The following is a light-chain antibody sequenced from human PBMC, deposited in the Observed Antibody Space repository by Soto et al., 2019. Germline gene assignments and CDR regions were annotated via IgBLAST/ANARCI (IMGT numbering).Light chain of an antibody. CDR1: EGINTY. J-gene: IGKJ5*01. V-gene: IGKV1-9*01. Sequence: IQLTQSPSSLSASVGDRVTITCRANEGINTYLAWYQQKPGKAPKLLIYAASTLQGGVPSRFSGSGSGTDFTLPISSLQPEDFATYYCQQLDSYPITFGQGTRLEIK. CDR3: QQLDSYPIT. CDR2: AAS.